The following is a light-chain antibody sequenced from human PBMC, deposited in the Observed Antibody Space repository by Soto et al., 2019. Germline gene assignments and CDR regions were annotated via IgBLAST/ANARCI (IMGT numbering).Light chain of an antibody. CDR3: QHRTSWPRT. V-gene: IGKV3-11*01. CDR1: QSVGTF. CDR2: DTY. Sequence: EVVLTQSPVTLSLSPGERATLSCRASQSVGTFLPWYQQKPGQAPRLIIYDTYNRATGIPARFSGTGSGTDFALTISSVEPEDFAVYFCQHRTSWPRTFVQGTKLDIK. J-gene: IGKJ2*01.